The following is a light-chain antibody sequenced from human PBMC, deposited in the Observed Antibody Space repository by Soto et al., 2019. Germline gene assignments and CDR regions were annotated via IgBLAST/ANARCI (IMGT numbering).Light chain of an antibody. V-gene: IGKV3D-15*01. Sequence: VLTQSPATLSLSPGERATLSCRASQSVDSNLAWYQQKPGQAPRLLIFGASTRATGIPARFSGSGSGTDFTLTISSLQSEDFGVYFCQQYDTWPLTFGGGTKVDIK. CDR2: GAS. CDR3: QQYDTWPLT. J-gene: IGKJ4*01. CDR1: QSVDSN.